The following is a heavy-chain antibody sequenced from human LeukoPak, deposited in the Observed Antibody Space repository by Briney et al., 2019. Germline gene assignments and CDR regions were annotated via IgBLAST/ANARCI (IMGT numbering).Heavy chain of an antibody. V-gene: IGHV1-2*02. CDR1: GYTFTDYY. Sequence: GASVKVSCKASGYTFTDYYIHWVRQAPGHGLEWMGWINPNTGGTNSAQKFQGRVTMTRDTSISTAYMELKRLSSDDTAVYFCAREGFCTGSKCPAEYWGQGTLVTVSS. CDR3: AREGFCTGSKCPAEY. CDR2: INPNTGGT. J-gene: IGHJ4*02. D-gene: IGHD2-8*02.